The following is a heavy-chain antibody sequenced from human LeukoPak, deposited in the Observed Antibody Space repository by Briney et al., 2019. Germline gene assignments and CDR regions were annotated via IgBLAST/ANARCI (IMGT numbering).Heavy chain of an antibody. V-gene: IGHV3-48*03. CDR1: GFTFSNYE. CDR3: ARDLVQLWSKDF. CDR2: ISSSGRNI. Sequence: GGSLRLSCAASGFTFSNYEFNWVRQAPGKGLEWVSYISSSGRNIYYADSVKGRFTISRDNAKNSLYLQMNSLRAENTAVYYCARDLVQLWSKDFWGQGTLVTVSS. J-gene: IGHJ4*02. D-gene: IGHD5-18*01.